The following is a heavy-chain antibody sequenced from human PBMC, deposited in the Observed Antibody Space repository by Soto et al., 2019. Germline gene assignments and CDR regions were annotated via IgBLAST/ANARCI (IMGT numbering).Heavy chain of an antibody. V-gene: IGHV3-23*01. D-gene: IGHD3-22*01. J-gene: IGHJ4*02. CDR2: ISGNGGYT. Sequence: EVQLLESGGGLVQPGGSLRLSCAASGFTFSSCAMGWVRQAPGKGLAWVSGISGNGGYTYYADSVKGRFTISRDTSKSTLFLQMDSLGAEDTAIYCCAKVVGDGNDYYDFWGQGTLVTVSS. CDR3: AKVVGDGNDYYDF. CDR1: GFTFSSCA.